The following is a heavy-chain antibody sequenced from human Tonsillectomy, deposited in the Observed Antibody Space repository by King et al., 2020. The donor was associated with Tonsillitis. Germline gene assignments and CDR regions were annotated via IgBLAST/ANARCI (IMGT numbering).Heavy chain of an antibody. J-gene: IGHJ4*02. V-gene: IGHV3-30-3*01. CDR1: GFTFSAYP. CDR3: ARSGRTQLWLPVDY. CDR2: ISYDGSNK. D-gene: IGHD5-18*01. Sequence: QLVQSGGGVVQPGRSLRLSCAASGFTFSAYPMHWVRQAPGKGLEWVALISYDGSNKYYADSVKGRFTISRDNSKNTLYLQMNSLRADDTGVYYCARSGRTQLWLPVDYWGQGTLVTVSS.